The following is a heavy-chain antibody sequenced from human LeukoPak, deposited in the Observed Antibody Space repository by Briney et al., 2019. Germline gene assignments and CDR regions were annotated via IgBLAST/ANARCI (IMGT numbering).Heavy chain of an antibody. CDR1: GFTFSDYY. D-gene: IGHD3-3*01. CDR3: AKDSTRITIFGVVIRGYFDY. J-gene: IGHJ4*02. V-gene: IGHV3-11*01. CDR2: ISSSGSTI. Sequence: GGSLRLSCAASGFTFSDYYMSWIRQAPGKGLEWVSYISSSGSTIYYADSVKGRFTISRDNAKNSLYLQMNSLRAEDTAVYYCAKDSTRITIFGVVIRGYFDYWGQGTLVTVSS.